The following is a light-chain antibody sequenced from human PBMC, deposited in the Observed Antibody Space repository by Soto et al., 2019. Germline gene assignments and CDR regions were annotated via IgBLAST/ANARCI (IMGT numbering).Light chain of an antibody. CDR3: HHYGRWPCT. J-gene: IGKJ1*01. V-gene: IGKV3-15*01. CDR1: QSISSD. CDR2: VAS. Sequence: EIVMTQSPLTLSLSPGERATLSCRASQSISSDLSWYQLKPGQAPRLLMYVASIRATGVPDRFTGSGSGTEFTLTISSLESEDFAVYYCHHYGRWPCTFGEGTRVEIK.